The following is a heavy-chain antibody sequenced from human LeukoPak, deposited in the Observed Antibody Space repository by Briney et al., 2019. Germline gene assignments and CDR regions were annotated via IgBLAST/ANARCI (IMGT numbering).Heavy chain of an antibody. CDR1: GFAFNIYS. J-gene: IGHJ4*02. D-gene: IGHD3-9*01. V-gene: IGHV3-48*01. CDR3: ARSRDWYVDY. CDR2: ITSDTRTI. Sequence: PGGSLRLSCAASGFAFNIYSMNWVRQAPGKGLEWIAYITSDTRTIKYADSVKGRFTISRDNADNSLFLQMNSLRAEDTAIYYCARSRDWYVDYWGQGTLVTVSS.